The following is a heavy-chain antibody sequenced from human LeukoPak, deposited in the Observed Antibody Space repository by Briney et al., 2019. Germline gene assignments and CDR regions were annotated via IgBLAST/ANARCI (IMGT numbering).Heavy chain of an antibody. CDR1: VYTCTGYY. CDR3: ARVRNIAAADFDY. CDR2: INPNSGGT. D-gene: IGHD6-13*01. Sequence: ASVKVSCKASVYTCTGYYMHWVRQAPGQGLGWVGWINPNSGGTNYAQKFQGRVTMTRDTSISTAYMELSRLRSDDTAVYYCARVRNIAAADFDYWGQGTLVTVSS. J-gene: IGHJ4*02. V-gene: IGHV1-2*02.